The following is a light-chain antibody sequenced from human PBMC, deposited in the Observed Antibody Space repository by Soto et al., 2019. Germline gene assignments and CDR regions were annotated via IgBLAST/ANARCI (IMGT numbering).Light chain of an antibody. CDR2: KAS. Sequence: DIQMTQSPSTLSASVGDRVSIACRASQSVSTWLAWYQQKPGKAPKLLIYKASTLESGVPSRFSGGGSRTEFTLTISGLQPDDFATYFCQHYESYPLTFGGGPRWIS. V-gene: IGKV1-5*03. J-gene: IGKJ4*01. CDR1: QSVSTW. CDR3: QHYESYPLT.